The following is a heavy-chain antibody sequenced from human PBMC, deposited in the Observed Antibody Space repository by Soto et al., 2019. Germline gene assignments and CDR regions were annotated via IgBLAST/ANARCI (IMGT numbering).Heavy chain of an antibody. J-gene: IGHJ6*01. D-gene: IGHD2-2*01. CDR2: IIPIFGTA. CDR1: GGTFSSYA. V-gene: IGHV1-69*13. CDR3: ARQGLRLGYCSSTSCYVPRDYYYGMDA. Sequence: ASVTVSCTASGGTFSSYAISWVRQAPGQGLEWMGGIIPIFGTANYAQKFQGRVTITADESTSTAYMELSSLRSEDTAMYYCARQGLRLGYCSSTSCYVPRDYYYGMDAWGQGTTVTVSS.